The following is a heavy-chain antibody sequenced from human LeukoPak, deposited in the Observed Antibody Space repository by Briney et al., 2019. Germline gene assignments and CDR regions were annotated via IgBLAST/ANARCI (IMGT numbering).Heavy chain of an antibody. Sequence: PGGSLRLSCAASGFTFNNYAMSWVRQAPGKGLEWVSAISGLGATTYYADSVKGRFAISRDNSKNTLYPQMSSLRAEDTAVYYCAKDQRFGDLDDYRGQGTLVTVSS. J-gene: IGHJ4*02. CDR2: ISGLGATT. V-gene: IGHV3-23*01. CDR3: AKDQRFGDLDDY. D-gene: IGHD3-10*01. CDR1: GFTFNNYA.